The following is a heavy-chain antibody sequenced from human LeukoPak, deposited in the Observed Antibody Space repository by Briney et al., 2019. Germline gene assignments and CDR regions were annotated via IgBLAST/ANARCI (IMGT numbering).Heavy chain of an antibody. CDR2: IHPHGIF. CDR1: GGSCDDYY. CDR3: SRGRDRSKAGDH. Sequence: PSETLSLTCDVSGGSCDDYYCSWIRQPPGKGLEWIGEIHPHGIFYYNSSLMSRVTISIDTSKSQFSLRLTSVTAADTAIYYCSRGRDRSKAGDHWGQGSPVTVSS. J-gene: IGHJ4*02. V-gene: IGHV4-34*01. D-gene: IGHD5-24*01.